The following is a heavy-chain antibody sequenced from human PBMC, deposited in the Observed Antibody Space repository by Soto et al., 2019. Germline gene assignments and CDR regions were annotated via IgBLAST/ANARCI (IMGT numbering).Heavy chain of an antibody. V-gene: IGHV3-53*01. CDR1: GLTISGKKY. D-gene: IGHD1-1*01. J-gene: IGHJ3*01. CDR2: LYDVDGS. CDR3: ATWHEREHAYDV. Sequence: ESGGGLIQPGESLRLSCAAFGLTISGKKYVAWVRQAPGKGLEWVSALYDVDGSFYADSVKGRFTTPSDSSKTTVYLQMNDLRPDDTAVYYCATWHEREHAYDVWGQGTTVTVSS.